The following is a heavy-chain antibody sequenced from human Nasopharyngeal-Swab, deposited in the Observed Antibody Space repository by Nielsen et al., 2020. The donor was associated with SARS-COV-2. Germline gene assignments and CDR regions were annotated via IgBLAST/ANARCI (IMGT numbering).Heavy chain of an antibody. CDR2: IYYSGST. CDR3: ARARRPSSMVRHRLNWFDP. Sequence: GSLRLSCTVSGGSISSYYWSWIRQPPGKGLEWIGYIYYSGSTNYNPSLKSRVTMSVDTSKNQFSLNLTSVAAADTAVYYCARARRPSSMVRHRLNWFDPWGQGTLVTVSS. V-gene: IGHV4-59*13. D-gene: IGHD3-10*01. J-gene: IGHJ5*02. CDR1: GGSISSYY.